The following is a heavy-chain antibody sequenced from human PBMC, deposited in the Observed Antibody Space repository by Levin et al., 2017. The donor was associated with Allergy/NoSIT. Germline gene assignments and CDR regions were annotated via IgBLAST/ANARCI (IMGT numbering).Heavy chain of an antibody. Sequence: GESLKISCKASGYTFTSYDINWVRQATGQGLEWMGWMNPNSGNTGYAQKFQGRVTMTRNTSISTAYMELSSLRSEDTAVYYCARGQYQPHRGDWFDPWGQGTLVTVSS. CDR2: MNPNSGNT. D-gene: IGHD3-10*01. CDR1: GYTFTSYD. V-gene: IGHV1-8*01. CDR3: ARGQYQPHRGDWFDP. J-gene: IGHJ5*02.